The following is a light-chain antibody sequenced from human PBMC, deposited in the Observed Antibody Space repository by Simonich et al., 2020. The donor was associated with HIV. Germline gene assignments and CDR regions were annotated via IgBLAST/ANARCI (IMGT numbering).Light chain of an antibody. CDR3: QQYYSTPPT. CDR1: QSVLYSSNNKNY. Sequence: DIVMTQAPDSLAVSLGERATINSKSCQSVLYSSNNKNYLAWYQQKPGQPPKLLIYWASTRESGVPDRVSGSGSGTDFTLTISSLQAEDVAVYYCQQYYSTPPTFGPGTKVDIK. J-gene: IGKJ3*01. V-gene: IGKV4-1*01. CDR2: WAS.